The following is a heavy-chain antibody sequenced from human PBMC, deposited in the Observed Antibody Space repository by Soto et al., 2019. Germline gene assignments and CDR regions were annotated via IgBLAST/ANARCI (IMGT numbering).Heavy chain of an antibody. CDR1: GFTFSSYG. J-gene: IGHJ4*02. Sequence: QVQLVESGGGVVQPGRSLRLSCAASGFTFSSYGMHWVRQAPGKGLERVAVIWYDGSNKYYADSVKGRFTISRDNSKNTLYLQMNSLRAEDTAVYYCAREKGAAAGLDYWGQGTLVTVSS. D-gene: IGHD6-13*01. CDR3: AREKGAAAGLDY. V-gene: IGHV3-33*01. CDR2: IWYDGSNK.